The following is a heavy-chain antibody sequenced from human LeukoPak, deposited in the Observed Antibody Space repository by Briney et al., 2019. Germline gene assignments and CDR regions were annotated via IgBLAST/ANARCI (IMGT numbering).Heavy chain of an antibody. V-gene: IGHV1-69*05. CDR2: IIPIFGTA. Sequence: SVTVSCKASGGTFSSYAISWVRQAPGQGLEWMGGIIPIFGTANYAQKFQGRVTITTDESTSTAYMELSSLRSEDTAVYYCARAYYYGSGSYPNWFDPWGQGTLVTVSS. CDR3: ARAYYYGSGSYPNWFDP. J-gene: IGHJ5*02. D-gene: IGHD3-10*01. CDR1: GGTFSSYA.